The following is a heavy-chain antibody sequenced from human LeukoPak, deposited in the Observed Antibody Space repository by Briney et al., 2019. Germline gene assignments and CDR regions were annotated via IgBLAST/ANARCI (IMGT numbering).Heavy chain of an antibody. CDR2: IYHSGTT. Sequence: PSGTLSLTCAVSGGSISSSTWWSWVRQPPGKGLEWIGEIYHSGTTNYNPSLKSRVTISVDKSKNQLSLKLTSVTAADTAVYYCARNPGSDYPEWWGQGTLVTVSS. V-gene: IGHV4-4*02. J-gene: IGHJ4*02. CDR3: ARNPGSDYPEW. CDR1: GGSISSSTW. D-gene: IGHD4-17*01.